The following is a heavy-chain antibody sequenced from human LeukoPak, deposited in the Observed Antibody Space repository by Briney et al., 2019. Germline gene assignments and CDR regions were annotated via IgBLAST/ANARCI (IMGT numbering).Heavy chain of an antibody. CDR3: AKLWSRFYETGEYDS. J-gene: IGHJ4*02. D-gene: IGHD7-27*01. Sequence: PGGSLRLSCAASGFTFSNYGMHWVRQAPGRGLEWVSYISSNGNSAYYSDSVKGRFTISRDSSRSTLYLQMNSLRAEDTAIYYCAKLWSRFYETGEYDSWGQGILVTVSS. V-gene: IGHV3-23*01. CDR2: ISSNGNSA. CDR1: GFTFSNYG.